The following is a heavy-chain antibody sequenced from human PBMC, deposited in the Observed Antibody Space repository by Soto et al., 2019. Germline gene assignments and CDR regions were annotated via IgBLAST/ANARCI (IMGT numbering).Heavy chain of an antibody. CDR2: VMHNGNT. CDR3: ARDGYDGSGSPYPAY. D-gene: IGHD3-10*01. Sequence: SETLSLTCSVSGGSNNNHFWSWIRQTPGKPLEWIGYVMHNGNTHYKPSFTSRVTISVDLSKRQFSLRLTSVTAADTAIYYCARDGYDGSGSPYPAYWGPGTQVTVSS. J-gene: IGHJ4*02. CDR1: GGSNNNHF. V-gene: IGHV4-59*11.